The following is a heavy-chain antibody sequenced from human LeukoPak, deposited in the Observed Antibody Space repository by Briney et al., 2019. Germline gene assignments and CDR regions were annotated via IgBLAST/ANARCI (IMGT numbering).Heavy chain of an antibody. Sequence: KTGGSLRLSCAASGFTFSNAWMTWVRQAPGKGLEWVGRIKSKTDGGTTDYAAPVKGRFTISRDDSKNTLYLQMNSLKTEDTAVYYCAARYNWNDLAYWGQGTLVTVSS. J-gene: IGHJ4*02. CDR2: IKSKTDGGTT. CDR1: GFTFSNAW. D-gene: IGHD1-1*01. CDR3: AARYNWNDLAY. V-gene: IGHV3-15*01.